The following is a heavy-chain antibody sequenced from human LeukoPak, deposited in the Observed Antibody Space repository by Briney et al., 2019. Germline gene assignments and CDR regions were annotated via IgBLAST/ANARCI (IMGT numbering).Heavy chain of an antibody. CDR3: ARGTGAPNYFDY. J-gene: IGHJ4*02. CDR2: INPNGGGT. Sequence: GASVKLSCKSSGYTFTGYYIHWVRQPPGQGLEWMAWINPNGGGTNYAQKFQGRVAVTRDSSSSTAYMELRGLTSDDTDVFYCARGTGAPNYFDYWGQGTLVTVSS. D-gene: IGHD7-27*01. V-gene: IGHV1-2*02. CDR1: GYTFTGYY.